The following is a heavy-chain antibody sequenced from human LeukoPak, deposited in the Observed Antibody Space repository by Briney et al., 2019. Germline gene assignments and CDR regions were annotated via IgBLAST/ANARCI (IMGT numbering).Heavy chain of an antibody. Sequence: ASVKVSCKASGYTFSRHYMHWVRQAPGQGLEWMGIINPSGGTTGYAQKFQGRVTMTRDTSTTTVYTELSSLRSEDTAVYYCARDLDMTTVTSDFDYWGQGTLVTVSS. D-gene: IGHD4-11*01. CDR3: ARDLDMTTVTSDFDY. J-gene: IGHJ4*02. CDR1: GYTFSRHY. V-gene: IGHV1-46*01. CDR2: INPSGGTT.